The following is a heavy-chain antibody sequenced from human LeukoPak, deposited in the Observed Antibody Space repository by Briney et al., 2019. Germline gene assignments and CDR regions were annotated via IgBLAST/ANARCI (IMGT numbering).Heavy chain of an antibody. V-gene: IGHV3-33*01. CDR1: GFIFSNYG. CDR2: IWHEASNT. J-gene: IGHJ4*02. Sequence: PGRSLRLSCAASGFIFSNYGMHWVRQAPGNGLEWVAVIWHEASNTYYADSVKGRFTISRDDSKNTLFLQMNSLRGEDTAVYYCATDTNLYGGPRASGGCDFWGQGTLVTVSS. D-gene: IGHD4-23*01. CDR3: ATDTNLYGGPRASGGCDF.